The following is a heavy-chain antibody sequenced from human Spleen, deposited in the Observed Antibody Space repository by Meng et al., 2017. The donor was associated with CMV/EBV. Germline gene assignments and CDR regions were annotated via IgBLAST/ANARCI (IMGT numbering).Heavy chain of an antibody. CDR2: INIDGSST. D-gene: IGHD3-3*01. Sequence: SCKASGYTFSNYWMHWVRQAPGKGLVWVSHINIDGSSTNYADSVKGRFTISRDDAKNSLFLQMDSLRAEDTAVYFCARDRGLSGAYGMDVWGQGTPVTVSS. CDR1: GYTFSNYW. CDR3: ARDRGLSGAYGMDV. J-gene: IGHJ6*02. V-gene: IGHV3-74*01.